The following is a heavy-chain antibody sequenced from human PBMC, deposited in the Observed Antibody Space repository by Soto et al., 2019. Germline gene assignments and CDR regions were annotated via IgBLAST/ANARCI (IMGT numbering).Heavy chain of an antibody. V-gene: IGHV3-33*01. CDR3: ARAQFDYYDSSGYSY. J-gene: IGHJ4*02. CDR1: GFTFSSYG. CDR2: IWYDGSNK. D-gene: IGHD3-22*01. Sequence: PGGSLRLSCAASGFTFSSYGMQWVRQAPGKGLEWVAVIWYDGSNKYYADSVKGRFTISRDNSKNTLYLQMNSLGAEDTAVYYCARAQFDYYDSSGYSYWGQGTLVTVSS.